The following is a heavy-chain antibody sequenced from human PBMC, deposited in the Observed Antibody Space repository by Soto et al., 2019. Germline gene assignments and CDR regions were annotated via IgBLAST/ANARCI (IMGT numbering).Heavy chain of an antibody. J-gene: IGHJ4*02. D-gene: IGHD2-21*02. V-gene: IGHV1-69*13. CDR3: AREGYCGGDCYPTPFDY. Sequence: SVKVSCKASGGTFSIYAISWVLRAPGEGLEWMGGIIPIFGTANYAQKFQGRVTITADESTSTAYMELSSLRSEDTAVYYCAREGYCGGDCYPTPFDYWGQGTLVTVSS. CDR2: IIPIFGTA. CDR1: GGTFSIYA.